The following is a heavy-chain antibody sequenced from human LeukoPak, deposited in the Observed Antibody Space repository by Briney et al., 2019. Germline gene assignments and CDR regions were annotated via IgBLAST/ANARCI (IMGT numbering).Heavy chain of an antibody. CDR1: GLIFSGSW. D-gene: IGHD4-17*01. CDR3: ATPIDYGDYVYGMDV. Sequence: TGGSLRLSCAASGLIFSGSWMNWVRQAPGKGLEWVAVIWYDGSKKYYADSVKGRFTISRDNSKNTLYLQMNSLRAEDTAVYYCATPIDYGDYVYGMDVWGQGTTVTVSS. V-gene: IGHV3-33*03. CDR2: IWYDGSKK. J-gene: IGHJ6*02.